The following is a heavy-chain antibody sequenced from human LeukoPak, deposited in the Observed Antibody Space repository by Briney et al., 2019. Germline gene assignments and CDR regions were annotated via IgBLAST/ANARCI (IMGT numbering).Heavy chain of an antibody. D-gene: IGHD6-13*01. V-gene: IGHV3-21*01. CDR2: ISSSSSYI. CDR3: ARVVATAGPVDY. CDR1: GFTFSSYS. J-gene: IGHJ4*02. Sequence: PGGSLRLSCAASGFTFSSYSMNWVRQAPGKGLEWVSSISSSSSYIYYADSVKGRFTISRDNAKNSLYLQMNSLRAEDTAVYYCARVVATAGPVDYWGQGTLVTVSS.